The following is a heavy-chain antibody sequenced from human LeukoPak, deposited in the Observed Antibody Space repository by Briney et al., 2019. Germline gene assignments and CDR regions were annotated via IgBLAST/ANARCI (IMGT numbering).Heavy chain of an antibody. Sequence: SGGSLRLSCAASGFTLSSYEMNWVRQAPGKGLEWVSYTSSSGSTIYYADSVKGRFTISRDNAKNSLYLQMNSLRAEDTAVYYCARDPSVSYYGSGSYLDYWGQGTLVTVSS. V-gene: IGHV3-48*03. CDR2: TSSSGSTI. J-gene: IGHJ4*02. CDR1: GFTLSSYE. D-gene: IGHD3-10*01. CDR3: ARDPSVSYYGSGSYLDY.